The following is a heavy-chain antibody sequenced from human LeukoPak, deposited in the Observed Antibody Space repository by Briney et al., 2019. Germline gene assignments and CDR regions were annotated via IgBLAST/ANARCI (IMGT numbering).Heavy chain of an antibody. V-gene: IGHV4-59*01. Sequence: SETLSLTCSVSNGSISSDYWSWIRQPPGKGLEWIGNVYYTEYTNYNPSFKSRVTISQDTSKNQFSLKLTSLTAADTAIYYCARDMRRHVDSGYGFDYWGQGIRVTVSS. CDR3: ARDMRRHVDSGYGFDY. CDR1: NGSISSDY. D-gene: IGHD5-12*01. J-gene: IGHJ4*02. CDR2: VYYTEYT.